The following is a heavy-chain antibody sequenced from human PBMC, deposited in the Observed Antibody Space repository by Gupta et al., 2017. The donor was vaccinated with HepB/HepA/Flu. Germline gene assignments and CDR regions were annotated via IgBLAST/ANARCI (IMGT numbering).Heavy chain of an antibody. CDR3: AREAPESRLVYDY. D-gene: IGHD2-8*01. Sequence: QVQLQESGPGLVKPSETLSLTCTVSGASISDFYWGWIRQPPGKGLEWIGFLSLSGDTDYNPSLKSRVTISADRSKNRVSLKLTSVTAADTAVYFCAREAPESRLVYDYWGQGTLVTASS. CDR2: LSLSGDT. CDR1: GASISDFY. J-gene: IGHJ4*02. V-gene: IGHV4-59*01.